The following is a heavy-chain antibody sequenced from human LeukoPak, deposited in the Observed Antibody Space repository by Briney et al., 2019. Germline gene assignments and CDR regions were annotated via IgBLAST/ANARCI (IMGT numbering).Heavy chain of an antibody. Sequence: PSETLSLTCAVSGYSITSGYYWGWIRQPPGKGLEWIGSIYHSGSTYYNPSLKSRVTISVDTSKNQFSLKLSSVTAAGTAVYYCAREIRMDVWGKGTTVTVSS. CDR2: IYHSGST. CDR1: GYSITSGYY. J-gene: IGHJ6*04. CDR3: AREIRMDV. V-gene: IGHV4-38-2*02.